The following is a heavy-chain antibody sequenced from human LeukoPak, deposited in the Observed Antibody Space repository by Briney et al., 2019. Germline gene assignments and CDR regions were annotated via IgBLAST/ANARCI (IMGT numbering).Heavy chain of an antibody. CDR1: GFTFSRSW. CDR2: INDDGSTT. D-gene: IGHD1-26*01. V-gene: IGHV3-74*01. CDR3: ARGPAANSGNYYVGDY. J-gene: IGHJ4*02. Sequence: PGGSLRLSCAASGFTFSRSWMHWVRQAPGKGLVWVSRINDDGSTTSYADSVKGRFTISRDNAKNTLYLQMNSLRAEDTAVYYCARGPAANSGNYYVGDYWDQGTLVTVSS.